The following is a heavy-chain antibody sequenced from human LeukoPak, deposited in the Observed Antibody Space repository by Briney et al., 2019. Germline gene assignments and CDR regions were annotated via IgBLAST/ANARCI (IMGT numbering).Heavy chain of an antibody. Sequence: SETLSLTCTVSGGSISSYYWSWIRQPAGKGLEWVGRFYTSGSTNYNPSHKGRATISVDKSNNQFSLRLRSVTAADTAVYYCARDPYYYDSSDYLLYDYMDVWGKGITVTVSS. D-gene: IGHD3-22*01. CDR2: FYTSGST. CDR3: ARDPYYYDSSDYLLYDYMDV. CDR1: GGSISSYY. V-gene: IGHV4-4*07. J-gene: IGHJ6*03.